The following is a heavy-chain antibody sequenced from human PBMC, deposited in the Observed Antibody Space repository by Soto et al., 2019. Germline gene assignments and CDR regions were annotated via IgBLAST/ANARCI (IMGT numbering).Heavy chain of an antibody. CDR2: IYYSGST. D-gene: IGHD5-18*01. CDR3: ARLSRRPRSVDTAMVTAPPHY. CDR1: GGSISSSSYY. J-gene: IGHJ4*02. Sequence: SETLSLTCTVSGGSISSSSYYWGWIRQPPGKGLEWIGSIYYSGSTYYNPSLKSRVTISVDTSKNQFSLKLSSVTAADTAVYYCARLSRRPRSVDTAMVTAPPHYWGQGTLVTVSS. V-gene: IGHV4-39*01.